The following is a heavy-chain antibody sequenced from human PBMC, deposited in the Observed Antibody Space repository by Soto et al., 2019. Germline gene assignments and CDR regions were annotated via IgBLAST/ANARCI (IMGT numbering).Heavy chain of an antibody. Sequence: PSDTLSLTCTVSGGSISSYYWSWIRQPPGKGLEWIGYIYYSGSTNYNPSLKSRVTISVDTSKNQFSLKLSSVTAADTAVYYCARGTPYYYYDMDVWGQGTTVTVSS. V-gene: IGHV4-59*01. CDR2: IYYSGST. CDR1: GGSISSYY. J-gene: IGHJ6*02. CDR3: ARGTPYYYYDMDV.